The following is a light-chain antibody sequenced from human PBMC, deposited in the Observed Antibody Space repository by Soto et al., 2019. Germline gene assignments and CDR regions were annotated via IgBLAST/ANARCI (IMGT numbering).Light chain of an antibody. CDR3: QQYNSYST. Sequence: DIQITQFPSTLSASVGDRVTITCRASQSISSWLAWYQPKPGKAPKLLIYKASSLESGVPSRFSGSGSGTEFALTISSLQPDDFATYYCQQYNSYSTFGQGTKVDIK. CDR1: QSISSW. J-gene: IGKJ1*01. CDR2: KAS. V-gene: IGKV1-5*03.